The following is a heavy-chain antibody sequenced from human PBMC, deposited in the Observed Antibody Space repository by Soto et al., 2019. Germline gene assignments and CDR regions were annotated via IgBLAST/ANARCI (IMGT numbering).Heavy chain of an antibody. CDR1: GFTFGSYA. J-gene: IGHJ4*02. D-gene: IGHD2-2*01. CDR2: ISGSGGST. CDR3: AKKVVPAARR. V-gene: IGHV3-23*01. Sequence: PVGSLRLSCAASGFTFGSYAVSWVRQAPGKGLEWVSAISGSGGSTYYADSVKGRFTISRDNSKNTLYLQMNSLRAEDTAVYYCAKKVVPAARRWGQGTLVTVSS.